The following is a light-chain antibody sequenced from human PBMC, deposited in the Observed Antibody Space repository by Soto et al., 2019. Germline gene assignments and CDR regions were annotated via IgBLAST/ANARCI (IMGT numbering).Light chain of an antibody. CDR3: QQYYGTSPT. J-gene: IGKJ1*01. CDR2: WGS. CDR1: QSVLNSYNNKNY. V-gene: IGKV4-1*01. Sequence: DIVMTQSPDSLAVSLGERATINCKSSQSVLNSYNNKNYLAWYQQKSGQPPNLLIKWGSTRESGVPDRVSGSGSGTDFTLTISSLQAEDVAFYYCQQYYGTSPTFGQGTKVEIK.